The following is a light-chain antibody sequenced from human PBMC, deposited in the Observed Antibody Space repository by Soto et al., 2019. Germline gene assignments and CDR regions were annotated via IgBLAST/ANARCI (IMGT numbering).Light chain of an antibody. CDR2: SAS. CDR1: QDISTR. CDR3: QQYVISVT. J-gene: IGKJ5*01. V-gene: IGKV1-12*01. Sequence: DIQMTQSPSSVSASVGDRVIITCRASQDISTRLAWYQQKPGKAPQLLIYSASTLQSAVPPRFRGSGSGTDFTLTITNLQPEDFAMYYCQQYVISVTFGQGTRLEIK.